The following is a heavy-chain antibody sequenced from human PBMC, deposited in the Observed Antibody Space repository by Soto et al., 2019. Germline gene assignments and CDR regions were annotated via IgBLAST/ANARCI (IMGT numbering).Heavy chain of an antibody. D-gene: IGHD2-2*01. CDR1: GYTFTGYY. CDR2: INPNSGGT. Sequence: ASVKVSCKASGYTFTGYYMHWVRQAPGQGLEWMGWINPNSGGTNYAQKFQGWVTMTRDTSISTAYMELSRLRSDDTAVYYCARASVPAAPYYYYYYGMDVWGQGPTVTVSS. V-gene: IGHV1-2*04. CDR3: ARASVPAAPYYYYYYGMDV. J-gene: IGHJ6*02.